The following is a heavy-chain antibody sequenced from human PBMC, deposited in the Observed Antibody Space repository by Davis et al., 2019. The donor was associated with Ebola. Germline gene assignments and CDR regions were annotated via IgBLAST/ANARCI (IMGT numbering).Heavy chain of an antibody. J-gene: IGHJ6*02. V-gene: IGHV1-18*01. CDR3: ARGRWKTDYYYYGMDV. CDR1: GYTFTSYG. CDR2: ISAYNGNT. D-gene: IGHD5-24*01. Sequence: ASVKVSCKASGYTFTSYGISWVRQAPGQGLEWMGWISAYNGNTNYAQKLQGRVTMTTDTSTSTAYMELRSLRSEDTAVYYCARGRWKTDYYYYGMDVWGQGTTVTVSS.